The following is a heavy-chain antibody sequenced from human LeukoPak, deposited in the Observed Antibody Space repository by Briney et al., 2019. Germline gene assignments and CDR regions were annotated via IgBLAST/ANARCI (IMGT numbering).Heavy chain of an antibody. V-gene: IGHV1-18*01. Sequence: ASVKVSCKASGHSFTSYGFNWVRQAPGQGLEWMGWMSAYNGKTDFAHSLQGRVTVTADTSTSTAYMELRSLRSEDTAVYYCARGMGYSYGHPQGAFDIWGQGTMVTVSS. J-gene: IGHJ3*02. CDR1: GHSFTSYG. CDR3: ARGMGYSYGHPQGAFDI. CDR2: MSAYNGKT. D-gene: IGHD5-18*01.